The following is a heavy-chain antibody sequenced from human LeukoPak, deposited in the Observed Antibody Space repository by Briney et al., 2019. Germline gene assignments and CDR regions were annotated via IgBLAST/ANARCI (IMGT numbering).Heavy chain of an antibody. CDR3: VSGGSYGVDY. J-gene: IGHJ4*02. V-gene: IGHV1-69*05. Sequence: SVKVSCKASGGTFSSYAISWVRQAPGQGLEWMGGIIPIFGTANYAQKFQGRVTITTDESTSTAYMELSSLRSEDTAVYYCVSGGSYGVDYWGQGTLVTVSS. CDR1: GGTFSSYA. CDR2: IIPIFGTA. D-gene: IGHD1-26*01.